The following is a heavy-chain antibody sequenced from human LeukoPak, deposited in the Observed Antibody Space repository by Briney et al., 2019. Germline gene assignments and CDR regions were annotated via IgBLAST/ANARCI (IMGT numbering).Heavy chain of an antibody. CDR1: GFTFSSYA. D-gene: IGHD3-3*01. J-gene: IGHJ4*02. CDR3: AKDRVGVAAFDY. Sequence: PGGSLRLSCAASGFTFSSYAMIWVRQAPGKGLEWVSAICGSGGSTYYTDSVKGTFTISRYNSKNTLYLQMHSLRSDATAVYYCAKDRVGVAAFDYWGQGTLVTVS. CDR2: ICGSGGST. V-gene: IGHV3-23*01.